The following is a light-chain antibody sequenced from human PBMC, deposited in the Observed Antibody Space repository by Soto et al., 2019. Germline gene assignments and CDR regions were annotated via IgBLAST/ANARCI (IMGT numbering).Light chain of an antibody. CDR1: QSLNNY. V-gene: IGKV1-5*01. J-gene: IGKJ5*01. CDR2: DAS. CDR3: QQYYRSSIT. Sequence: DIQMTQSPSTLSVSVGDRVTLTCRASQSLNNYLAWYQQKPGEAPKLPIYDASTLERGVPSRFSGTGSGTEFTLTISSLQPDDFATYYCQQYYRSSITFGQGTRLEIK.